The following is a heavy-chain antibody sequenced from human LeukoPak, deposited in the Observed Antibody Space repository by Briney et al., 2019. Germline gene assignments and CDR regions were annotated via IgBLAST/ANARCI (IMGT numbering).Heavy chain of an antibody. J-gene: IGHJ4*02. D-gene: IGHD1-7*01. V-gene: IGHV3-23*01. CDR1: EVNFRHYA. CDR3: AKDERNWNYNLASQTYD. Sequence: PGGSLRLSCAVSEVNFRHYAIHWVRQAPGKGLEWVSAISGSGVSTYYADSVKGRFTVSRDNSKNTLYLQMSSLRAEDTAVYYCAKDERNWNYNLASQTYDWGQGTLVTVSS. CDR2: ISGSGVST.